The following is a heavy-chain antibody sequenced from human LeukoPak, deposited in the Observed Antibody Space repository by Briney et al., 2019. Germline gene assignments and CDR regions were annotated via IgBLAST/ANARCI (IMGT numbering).Heavy chain of an antibody. D-gene: IGHD2-2*01. CDR2: IYYSGST. CDR3: ARDRGYCSSTSCSPGYYYGMDV. J-gene: IGHJ6*02. CDR1: GGSFSGYY. Sequence: SETLSLTCAVYGGSFSGYYWSWIRQPPGKGLEWIGYIYYSGSTNYNPSLKSRVTISVDTSKNQFSLKLSSVTAADTAVYYCARDRGYCSSTSCSPGYYYGMDVWGQGTTVTVSS. V-gene: IGHV4-59*01.